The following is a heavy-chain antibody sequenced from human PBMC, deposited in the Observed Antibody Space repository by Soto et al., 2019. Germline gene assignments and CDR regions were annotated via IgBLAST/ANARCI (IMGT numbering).Heavy chain of an antibody. CDR1: GFSLSTSEVG. CDR3: AHRRYYYDSGTYHHNWFDA. CDR2: IYWDDDK. J-gene: IGHJ5*02. Sequence: QITLKESGPTLVKPTQTLTLTCTFSGFSLSTSEVGVGWIRQPPGKALEWLALIYWDDDKRYNSSLKSRLTITKDTSKNQVILTMTNMDPVDTATYYCAHRRYYYDSGTYHHNWFDAWGQGILVTVSS. V-gene: IGHV2-5*02. D-gene: IGHD3-10*01.